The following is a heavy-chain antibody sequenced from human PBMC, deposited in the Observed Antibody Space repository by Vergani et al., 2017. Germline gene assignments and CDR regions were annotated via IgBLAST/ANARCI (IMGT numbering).Heavy chain of an antibody. CDR1: GGTFSSYT. D-gene: IGHD4-23*01. J-gene: IGHJ4*02. Sequence: VQLVQSGAEVKKPGSSVKVSCKASGGTFSSYTISWVRQAPGQGLEWMGRIIPILGIANYAQKFQGRVTITADKSTSTAYMELSSLRSEDTAVYYCARGGDYGGNSRILLRYWGQGTLVTVSS. CDR3: ARGGDYGGNSRILLRY. CDR2: IIPILGIA. V-gene: IGHV1-69*02.